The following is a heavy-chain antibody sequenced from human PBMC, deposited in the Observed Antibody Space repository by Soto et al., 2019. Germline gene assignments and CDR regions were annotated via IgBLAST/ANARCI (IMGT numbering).Heavy chain of an antibody. J-gene: IGHJ6*02. V-gene: IGHV1-69*16. Sequence: QVQLVQSGAEVKEPGSSVRVSCKASGGSFSNFIMNWVRQTPGQGLEWMGGIVPMLGTPTYAEKFKGRVTISATGSTSTAYMELTRRTPEDTAIYYCARDGIYGASLSHYAGMDGWGQGTAVNVP. D-gene: IGHD3-10*01. CDR1: GGSFSNFI. CDR3: ARDGIYGASLSHYAGMDG. CDR2: IVPMLGTP.